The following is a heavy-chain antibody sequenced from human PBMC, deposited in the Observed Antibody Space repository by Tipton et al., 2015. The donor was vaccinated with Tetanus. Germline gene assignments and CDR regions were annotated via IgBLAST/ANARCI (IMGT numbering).Heavy chain of an antibody. V-gene: IGHV4-59*01. Sequence: GLVKPSGTLSLTCTVSGASITTYHWSWLRQTPGRGLEWIGHIYYTGATSYNSSLQSRVTLSIDTSKNQFSLKMTSVTAADTAVYFCEGDDYYETSLRDYYGEEVWGQGTTVTVSS. CDR3: EGDDYYETSLRDYYGEEV. D-gene: IGHD3-16*01. J-gene: IGHJ6*02. CDR2: IYYTGAT. CDR1: GASITTYH.